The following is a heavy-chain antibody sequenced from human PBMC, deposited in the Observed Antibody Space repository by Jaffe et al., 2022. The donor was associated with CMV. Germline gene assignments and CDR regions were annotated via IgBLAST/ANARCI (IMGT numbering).Heavy chain of an antibody. CDR3: ARHIVVVTAIDAFDI. V-gene: IGHV5-10-1*03. CDR1: GYSFTSYW. J-gene: IGHJ3*02. CDR2: IDPSDSYT. D-gene: IGHD2-21*02. Sequence: EVQLVQSGAEVKKPGESLRISCKGSGYSFTSYWISWVRQMPGKGLEWMGRIDPSDSYTNYSPSFQGHVTISADKSISTAYLQWSSLKASDTAMYYCARHIVVVTAIDAFDIWGQGTMVTVSS.